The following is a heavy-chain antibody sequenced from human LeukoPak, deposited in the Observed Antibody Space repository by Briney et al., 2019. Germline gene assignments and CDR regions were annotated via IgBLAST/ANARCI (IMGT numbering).Heavy chain of an antibody. Sequence: PSETLSLTCVVSGGSLSTHHWSWVRQSPGKGLEWIGEIHNSGSTNYNPSLKSRLTLSIDNSKNQFSLTLSSVTAADTAVYYCAFGDYYRLDPWGQGTLVTVSS. CDR2: IHNSGST. CDR3: AFGDYYRLDP. CDR1: GGSLSTHH. J-gene: IGHJ5*02. D-gene: IGHD3-16*02. V-gene: IGHV4-4*02.